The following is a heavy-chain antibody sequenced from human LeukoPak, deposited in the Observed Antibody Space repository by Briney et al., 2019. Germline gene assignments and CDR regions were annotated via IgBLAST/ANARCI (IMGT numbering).Heavy chain of an antibody. J-gene: IGHJ3*02. V-gene: IGHV3-23*01. CDR2: ISSSADST. D-gene: IGHD1-26*01. Sequence: GGSLRLSCAASGFTFSNYAMAWVRQAPGKGLEWVAHISSSADSTDYADSVKGRFTISGDSSKNTLYLQMSGLRAEDTAKYYCARSSSHSGSYYVAFDTWGQGTMVTVSS. CDR3: ARSSSHSGSYYVAFDT. CDR1: GFTFSNYA.